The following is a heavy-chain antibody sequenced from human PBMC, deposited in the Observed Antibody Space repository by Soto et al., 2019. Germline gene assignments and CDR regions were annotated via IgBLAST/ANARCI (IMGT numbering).Heavy chain of an antibody. CDR1: GGSFSGYY. V-gene: IGHV4-34*01. J-gene: IGHJ2*01. D-gene: IGHD3-9*01. Sequence: QVQLQQWGAGPLRPLETLSLTCGVSGGSFSGYYWAWIRQSPGKGLEWIGEINDRGSINYNQSLKSRVSISVDTSKNNYSLYLRSVTAADTAVYYCARESHDLLTGPPWVWYFDLWGRGTLVTVSS. CDR2: INDRGSI. CDR3: ARESHDLLTGPPWVWYFDL.